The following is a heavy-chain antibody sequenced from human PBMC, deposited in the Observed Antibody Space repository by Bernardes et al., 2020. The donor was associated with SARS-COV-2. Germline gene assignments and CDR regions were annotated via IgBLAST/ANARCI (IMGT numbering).Heavy chain of an antibody. CDR3: ARLPTFYAPGLSNFFDY. J-gene: IGHJ4*02. D-gene: IGHD3-16*01. Sequence: GGCRKNTSQVAGYIFTNFWVGWVRQTPGKALELMGLIFPGNSDTRYRPSFQGQVTISADKSINTAYLQFNNLKASDTAIYFCARLPTFYAPGLSNFFDYWGRGTLVTVSS. CDR1: GYIFTNFW. CDR2: IFPGNSDT. V-gene: IGHV5-51*01.